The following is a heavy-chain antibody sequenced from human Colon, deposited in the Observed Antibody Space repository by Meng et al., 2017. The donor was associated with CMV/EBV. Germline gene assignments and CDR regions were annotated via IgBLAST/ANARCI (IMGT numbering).Heavy chain of an antibody. Sequence: GESLKISCAASGFSFSTYSLNWVRQAPGKGLEWISYISRSGDTTYYADSVKGRFTISRDNGKSSLSLQMNNLRADDTGVYYCARDWELRVTPILSYYYGMDVWGQGTTVTVSS. CDR1: GFSFSTYS. CDR3: ARDWELRVTPILSYYYGMDV. CDR2: ISRSGDTT. J-gene: IGHJ6*02. D-gene: IGHD2-21*02. V-gene: IGHV3-48*04.